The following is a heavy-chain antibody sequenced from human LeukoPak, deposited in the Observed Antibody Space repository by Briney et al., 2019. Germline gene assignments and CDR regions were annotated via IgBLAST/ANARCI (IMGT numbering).Heavy chain of an antibody. Sequence: GGSLRLSCAASGFTFSDYYVSWIRQAPGKGLEWASYISSSGSTIYYADSVKGRFTISRDNAKNSLYLQMNSLRAEDTAVYYCARAHYYDSSGYPNPFDYWGQGTLVTVSS. D-gene: IGHD3-22*01. CDR1: GFTFSDYY. CDR2: ISSSGSTI. J-gene: IGHJ4*02. V-gene: IGHV3-11*04. CDR3: ARAHYYDSSGYPNPFDY.